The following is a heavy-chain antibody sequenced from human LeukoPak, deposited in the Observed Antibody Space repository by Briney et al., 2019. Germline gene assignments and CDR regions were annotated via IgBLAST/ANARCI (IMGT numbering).Heavy chain of an antibody. J-gene: IGHJ4*02. CDR1: GFTFDDYG. D-gene: IGHD6-19*01. CDR2: INWNGGST. V-gene: IGHV3-20*04. CDR3: ARDPIAVAGTYYFDY. Sequence: GGSLRLSCAASGFTFDDYGMSWVRQAPGKGLEWVSGINWNGGSTVYADSVKGRFTISRDNAKNSLYLQMNSLRAEDTALYYCARDPIAVAGTYYFDYWGQGTLVTVSS.